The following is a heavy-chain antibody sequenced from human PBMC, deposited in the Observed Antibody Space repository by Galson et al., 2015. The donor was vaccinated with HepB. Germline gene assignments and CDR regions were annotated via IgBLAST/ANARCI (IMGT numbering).Heavy chain of an antibody. D-gene: IGHD1-26*01. V-gene: IGHV3-7*03. CDR1: GFTFSIYW. Sequence: SLRLSCATSGFTFSIYWMSWVRQAPGKGLEWVANIKQDGSEKFYVDSVEGRFTISRDNAKNSLYLQMNSLRAEDTAVYYCARDKRVGTFDIWGQGTMVTVSS. CDR2: IKQDGSEK. CDR3: ARDKRVGTFDI. J-gene: IGHJ3*02.